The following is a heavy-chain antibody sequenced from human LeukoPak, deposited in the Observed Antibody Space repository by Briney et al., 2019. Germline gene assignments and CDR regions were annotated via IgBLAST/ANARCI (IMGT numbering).Heavy chain of an antibody. V-gene: IGHV3-30*18. J-gene: IGHJ4*02. CDR3: AKDRSPAVAGIFDY. CDR2: ISYDGSNK. CDR1: GFTFSSYG. D-gene: IGHD6-19*01. Sequence: GGSLRLSCAASGFTFSSYGMHWVRQAPGKGLEWVAVISYDGSNKYYADSVKGRFTISRDNSKNTLYLQMNSLRAEDTAVYYCAKDRSPAVAGIFDYWGQGTLVTVSS.